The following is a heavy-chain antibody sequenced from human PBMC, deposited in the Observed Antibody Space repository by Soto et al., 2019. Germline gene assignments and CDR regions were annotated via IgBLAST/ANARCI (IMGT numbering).Heavy chain of an antibody. Sequence: SGHPPVHPTHTLTLTCNLAVFSVSASVVVVGWIRHPPEKALEGLALIYWNDDKRYSPSLKSRLTITKDTSKNQVVLTMTNMDPVDTATYYCAHSLVDTAMLPVAFDIWGQGKMVNVS. D-gene: IGHD5-18*01. V-gene: IGHV2-5*01. J-gene: IGHJ3*02. CDR2: IYWNDDK. CDR3: AHSLVDTAMLPVAFDI. CDR1: VFSVSASVVV.